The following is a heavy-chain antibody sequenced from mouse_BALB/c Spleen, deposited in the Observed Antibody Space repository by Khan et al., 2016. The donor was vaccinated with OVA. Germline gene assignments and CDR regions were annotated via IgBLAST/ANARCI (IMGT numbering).Heavy chain of an antibody. Sequence: VQLQQSGAELTRPGASVKMSCKASGYTFTSYTMHWVKQRPGQGLEWIGYINPVSDYTNYNQNFKDKATLTAAHSSSTAYMQLRSLTSEDSAVYYCAKEGAYYRSDGWFAYWGQGTLVTVST. CDR3: AKEGAYYRSDGWFAY. D-gene: IGHD2-14*01. CDR2: INPVSDYT. J-gene: IGHJ3*01. CDR1: GYTFTSYT. V-gene: IGHV1-4*01.